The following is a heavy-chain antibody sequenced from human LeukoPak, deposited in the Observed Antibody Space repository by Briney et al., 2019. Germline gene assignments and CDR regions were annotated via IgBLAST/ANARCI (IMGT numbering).Heavy chain of an antibody. CDR3: TTDILPMVETNY. D-gene: IGHD4-23*01. J-gene: IGHJ4*02. V-gene: IGHV3-15*07. CDR1: GFTFNDAW. CDR2: IKRKTDGGTT. Sequence: GGSLRLSCAASGFTFNDAWMNWVRQAPGKGLEWVGRIKRKTDGGTTDYAAPVKGRFTISRDDSKNTLYLQMYSLKTEDTAVYYCTTDILPMVETNYWGQGTLVTVSS.